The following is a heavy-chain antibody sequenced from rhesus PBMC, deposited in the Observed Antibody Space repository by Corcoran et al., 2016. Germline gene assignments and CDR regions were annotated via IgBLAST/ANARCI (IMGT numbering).Heavy chain of an antibody. CDR1: GGSIRGSHN. CDR3: ARQGYTDHLGGLDS. V-gene: IGHV4-143*01. CDR2: VFGNRAST. D-gene: IGHD2-39*02. Sequence: QVQLQESGPGLVKPSETLSLTCTVSGGSIRGSHNWYCIRPAPGQGLEWIGGVFGNRASTNYNPSLKSRVTISKDTSKNQFSLRLTSVTAADTAVYYCARQGYTDHLGGLDSWGQGVVVTVSS. J-gene: IGHJ6*01.